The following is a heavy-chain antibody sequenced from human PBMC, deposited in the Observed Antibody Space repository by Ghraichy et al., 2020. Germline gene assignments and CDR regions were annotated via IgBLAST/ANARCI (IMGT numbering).Heavy chain of an antibody. V-gene: IGHV1-8*01. J-gene: IGHJ4*02. Sequence: ASVKVSCKASGYTFTSYDINWVRQATGQGLEWMGWMNPNSGNTGYAQKFQGRVTMTRNTSISTAYMELSSLRSEDTAVYYCARDMGSSGSGGSDYWGQGTLVTVSS. CDR1: GYTFTSYD. D-gene: IGHD3-10*01. CDR2: MNPNSGNT. CDR3: ARDMGSSGSGGSDY.